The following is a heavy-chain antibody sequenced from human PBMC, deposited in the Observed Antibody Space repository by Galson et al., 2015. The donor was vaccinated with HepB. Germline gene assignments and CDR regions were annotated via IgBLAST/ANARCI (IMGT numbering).Heavy chain of an antibody. CDR2: ISGSGGST. J-gene: IGHJ4*02. D-gene: IGHD3-10*01. V-gene: IGHV3-23*01. CDR3: ARYGSGSFYYFDY. CDR1: GFTFSSSA. Sequence: SLRLSCAASGFTFSSSAISWVRQAPGKGLEWVSAISGSGGSTYYADSVKGRFTISRDNSKNTLYLQMNSLRAEDTAVYYCARYGSGSFYYFDYWGQGTLVTVSS.